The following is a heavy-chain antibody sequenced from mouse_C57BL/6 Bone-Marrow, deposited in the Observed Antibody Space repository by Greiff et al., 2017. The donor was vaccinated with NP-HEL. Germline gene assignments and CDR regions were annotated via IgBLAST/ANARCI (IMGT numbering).Heavy chain of an antibody. CDR1: GYTFTSYW. CDR2: IHPNSGST. J-gene: IGHJ1*03. D-gene: IGHD1-1*01. CDR3: ARWVLLRYWYFDV. Sequence: QVQLQQPGAELVKPGASVKLSCKASGYTFTSYWMHWVKQRPGQGLEWIGMIHPNSGSTNYNEKFKSKATLTVDKSSSTAYMQLSSLTSEDSAVDYCARWVLLRYWYFDVWGTGTTVTVSS. V-gene: IGHV1-64*01.